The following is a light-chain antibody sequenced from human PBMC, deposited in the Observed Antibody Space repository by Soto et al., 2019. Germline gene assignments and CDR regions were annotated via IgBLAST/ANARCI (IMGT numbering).Light chain of an antibody. CDR1: QSISNH. Sequence: DIQMTQSPSSLSASVEDRVIITCRASQSISNHLNWYQQKPGKAPNLLIFDASTLESGVPSRFSGSGSGTTFTLTISSLQSDDFATYYCLQYNGYYRTFGQGTKVDIK. CDR3: LQYNGYYRT. CDR2: DAS. J-gene: IGKJ1*01. V-gene: IGKV1-5*01.